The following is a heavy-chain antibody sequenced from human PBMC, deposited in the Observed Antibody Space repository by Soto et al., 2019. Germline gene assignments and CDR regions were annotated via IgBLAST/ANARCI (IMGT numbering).Heavy chain of an antibody. J-gene: IGHJ4*02. Sequence: SETLSLTCTVSGGSISSDNYYWGWIRQSPGKGLEWVADIYYGGNPHYNPSLKSRVTISVDTSKNQFSLRLSSVTAADTAVYYCARRPPYGDYDPHYFDQWGQGTLVTVSS. CDR3: ARRPPYGDYDPHYFDQ. CDR2: IYYGGNP. V-gene: IGHV4-39*01. CDR1: GGSISSDNYY. D-gene: IGHD4-17*01.